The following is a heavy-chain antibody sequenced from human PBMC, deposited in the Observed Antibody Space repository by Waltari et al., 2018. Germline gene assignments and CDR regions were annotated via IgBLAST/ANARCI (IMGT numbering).Heavy chain of an antibody. CDR2: INHSGST. J-gene: IGHJ6*02. D-gene: IGHD3-3*01. V-gene: IGHV4-34*01. CDR3: ARAGYYDFWSGYYSVYYGMDV. Sequence: QVQLQQWGAGLLKPSETLSLTCAVFGGSFSGYYWSWIRQPPGKGLEWIGEINHSGSTNYNPSLKSRVTISVDTSKNQFSLKLSSVTAADTAVYYCARAGYYDFWSGYYSVYYGMDVWGQGTTVTVSS. CDR1: GGSFSGYY.